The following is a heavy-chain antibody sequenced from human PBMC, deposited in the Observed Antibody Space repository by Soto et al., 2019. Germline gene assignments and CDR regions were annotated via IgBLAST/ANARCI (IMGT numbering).Heavy chain of an antibody. CDR2: ISSNGGST. Sequence: EVQLVESGGGLVQPGGSLRLSCSASGFTFSSYAMHWVRQAPGKGLEYVSAISSNGGSTYYADSVKGRFTISRDNSKNTLYLQMSSRRAEDTAVYYCVRAGSSNHAYYFDYWGQGTLVTVSS. CDR3: VRAGSSNHAYYFDY. J-gene: IGHJ4*02. CDR1: GFTFSSYA. V-gene: IGHV3-64D*06. D-gene: IGHD6-13*01.